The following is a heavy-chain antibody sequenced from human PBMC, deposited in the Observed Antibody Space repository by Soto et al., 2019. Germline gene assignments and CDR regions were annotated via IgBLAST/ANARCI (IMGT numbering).Heavy chain of an antibody. V-gene: IGHV4-4*02. Sequence: SETLSLTCAVSGGSFTSNNWWTWVRQPPGQGLEWIGEIYRTGSTNYNPSLKSRVTISLDKSENQFSLKVTSLNDEDTAVYYCASRDPGTSVDYWGQGTLVTVSS. CDR2: IYRTGST. CDR1: GGSFTSNNW. J-gene: IGHJ4*02. CDR3: ASRDPGTSVDY. D-gene: IGHD1-7*01.